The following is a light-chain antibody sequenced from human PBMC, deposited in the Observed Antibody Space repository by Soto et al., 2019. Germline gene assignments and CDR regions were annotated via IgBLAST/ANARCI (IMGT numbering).Light chain of an antibody. CDR1: QSIRTS. Sequence: GDRVTITCRASQSIRTSLAWYQQKPGKAPKLLIYDASSLQSGVPSRFSGSGSGTEFTLVINSLQPDDFATYYCQQYELYYTFGKGNKLEIK. V-gene: IGKV1-5*01. CDR2: DAS. CDR3: QQYELYYT. J-gene: IGKJ2*01.